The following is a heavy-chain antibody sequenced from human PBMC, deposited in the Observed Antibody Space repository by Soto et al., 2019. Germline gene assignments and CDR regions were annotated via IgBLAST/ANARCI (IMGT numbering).Heavy chain of an antibody. CDR1: GFTVTKAW. D-gene: IGHD1-26*01. CDR2: IKSKTDGGTT. V-gene: IGHV3-15*07. J-gene: IGHJ4*02. Sequence: GGSMRLSCAASGFTVTKAWINWVRQATGKGLEWVGRIKSKTDGGTTDYAAPVKGRFAVSRDDSRNMVYLQMNSLKTEDTGIYYCTTESYRSTTIGRFDYWGQGTVVTVSS. CDR3: TTESYRSTTIGRFDY.